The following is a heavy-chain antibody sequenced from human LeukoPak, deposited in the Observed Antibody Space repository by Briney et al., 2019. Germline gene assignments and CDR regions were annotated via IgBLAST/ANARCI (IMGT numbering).Heavy chain of an antibody. CDR2: IIPILGIA. J-gene: IGHJ5*02. Sequence: GASVKVSCKASGGTFSSYAISWVRQAPGQGLEWMGRIIPILGIANYAQKFQGRVTITADKSTSTAYMELSSLRSEDTAVYYCARRLGNVVVDWFDPWGQGTLVTVSS. D-gene: IGHD2-21*01. CDR3: ARRLGNVVVDWFDP. V-gene: IGHV1-69*04. CDR1: GGTFSSYA.